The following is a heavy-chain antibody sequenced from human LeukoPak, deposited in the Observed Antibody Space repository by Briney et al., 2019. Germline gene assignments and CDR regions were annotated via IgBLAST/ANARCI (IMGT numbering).Heavy chain of an antibody. J-gene: IGHJ3*02. CDR1: GFTFSSYG. CDR2: ISYDGSNK. D-gene: IGHD5-18*01. V-gene: IGHV3-30*18. Sequence: GRSPRLSCAASGFTFSSYGMHWVRQAPGKGLEWVAVISYDGSNKYYADSVKGRFTISRDNSKNTLYLQMNSLRAEDTAVYYCAKDLVLSRQLWLGYAFDIWGQGTMVTVSS. CDR3: AKDLVLSRQLWLGYAFDI.